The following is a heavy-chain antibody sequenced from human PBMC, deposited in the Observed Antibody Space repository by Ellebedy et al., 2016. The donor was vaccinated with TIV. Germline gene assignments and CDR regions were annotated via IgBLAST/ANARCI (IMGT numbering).Heavy chain of an antibody. CDR1: EFTLTNYW. V-gene: IGHV3-7*01. Sequence: GESLKISCTASEFTLTNYWMTWVRQAPGKGLEWVANINEDGKKKHYVDSVKGRFTISRDNAGNSLYLQMNSLGAEDTAVYYCARAIYGASYLWGRGTLVTVSS. CDR2: INEDGKKK. J-gene: IGHJ2*01. D-gene: IGHD4-17*01. CDR3: ARAIYGASYL.